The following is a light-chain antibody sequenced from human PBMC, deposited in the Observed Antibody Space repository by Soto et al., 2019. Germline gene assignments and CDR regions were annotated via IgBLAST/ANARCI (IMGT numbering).Light chain of an antibody. CDR1: QSVLYSSNNKNY. V-gene: IGKV4-1*01. Sequence: DIVMTQSPDSLAVSLGERATINCKSSQSVLYSSNNKNYLAWYQQKPGQPPKLLIYWASNRESGVPDRFSGSGSGTDFTLSISSLQAEDVAVYYCQQYYCTPLTFGGGTKV. CDR3: QQYYCTPLT. CDR2: WAS. J-gene: IGKJ4*01.